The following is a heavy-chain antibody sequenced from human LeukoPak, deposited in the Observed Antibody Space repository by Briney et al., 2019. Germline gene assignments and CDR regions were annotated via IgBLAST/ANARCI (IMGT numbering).Heavy chain of an antibody. CDR1: GFTFSSYG. CDR3: AREGDYVWGSYRYTVGVGYFDY. D-gene: IGHD3-16*02. J-gene: IGHJ4*02. V-gene: IGHV3-30*02. CDR2: IRYDGSNK. Sequence: PPGGSLRLSCAASGFTFSSYGMHWVRQAPGKGLEWVAFIRYDGSNKYYADSVKGRFTISRDNSKNTLYLQMNSLRAEDTAVYYCAREGDYVWGSYRYTVGVGYFDYWGQGTLVTVSS.